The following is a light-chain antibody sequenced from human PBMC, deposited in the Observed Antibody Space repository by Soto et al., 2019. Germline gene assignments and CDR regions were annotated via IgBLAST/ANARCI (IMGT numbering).Light chain of an antibody. Sequence: EVVLTQSPGTLSLSPGERATLSCRASQSFSSSSLAWYQQKPGQAPRILIYGASSRATGIPDRFSGSGSGTDFTLTISRLEPEDFAVYYCQQYGSSRWTFGQGTKVEIK. CDR2: GAS. CDR1: QSFSSSS. V-gene: IGKV3-20*01. CDR3: QQYGSSRWT. J-gene: IGKJ1*01.